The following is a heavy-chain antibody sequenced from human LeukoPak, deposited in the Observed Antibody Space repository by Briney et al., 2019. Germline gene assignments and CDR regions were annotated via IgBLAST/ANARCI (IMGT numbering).Heavy chain of an antibody. D-gene: IGHD2-2*01. CDR2: ISGSGGR. J-gene: IGHJ4*02. Sequence: GGSLRLSCAASGFTSSSYAMSWVRQAPGKGLEWVSAISGSGGRYYADSVKGRFIISRDNSKNTVYLQMNSLRAEDTALYYCAKEAFAVVPAAKSDYWGQGTLVTVSP. CDR3: AKEAFAVVPAAKSDY. V-gene: IGHV3-23*01. CDR1: GFTSSSYA.